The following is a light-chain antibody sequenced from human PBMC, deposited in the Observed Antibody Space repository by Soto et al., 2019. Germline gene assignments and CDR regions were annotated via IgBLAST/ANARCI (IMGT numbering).Light chain of an antibody. CDR2: EVS. J-gene: IGLJ1*01. Sequence: SALTQPASVSGSPGQSITISCTGTSSDVGGYNYVSWYQQHPGKAPKLMIYEVSNRPSGVSNRFSGSKSGNTASLTISGLQAEDEADYYCSSYTSSSTSYVFGTGTKSPS. CDR3: SSYTSSSTSYV. CDR1: SSDVGGYNY. V-gene: IGLV2-14*01.